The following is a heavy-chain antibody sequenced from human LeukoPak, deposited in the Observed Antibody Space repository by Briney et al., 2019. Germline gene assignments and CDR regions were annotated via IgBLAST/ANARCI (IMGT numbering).Heavy chain of an antibody. CDR1: GFSVSYDY. Sequence: GGSLRLSCAASGFSVSYDYMTWVRQAPGKGLECVSIFHSAGRTFYAESVKGRFTVSTDSSKTTLYLQMNSLRVEDMGVYYCAREGIPSSGWRWGQGTLVTVSS. J-gene: IGHJ1*01. D-gene: IGHD6-19*01. CDR2: FHSAGRT. V-gene: IGHV3-53*01. CDR3: AREGIPSSGWR.